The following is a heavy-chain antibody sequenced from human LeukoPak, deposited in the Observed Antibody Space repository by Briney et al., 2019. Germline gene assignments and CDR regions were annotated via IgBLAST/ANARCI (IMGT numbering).Heavy chain of an antibody. D-gene: IGHD3-22*01. CDR1: GFTFSSYS. Sequence: GGSLRLSCAASGFTFSSYSMNWVRQAPGKGLEWVASISSSSSYIYYADSVKGRFTISRDNAKNTLYLQMNSLRAEDTAVYYCGREGALSYYDSSGYSQDAFDIWGQGTMVTVSS. CDR3: GREGALSYYDSSGYSQDAFDI. CDR2: ISSSSSYI. V-gene: IGHV3-21*01. J-gene: IGHJ3*02.